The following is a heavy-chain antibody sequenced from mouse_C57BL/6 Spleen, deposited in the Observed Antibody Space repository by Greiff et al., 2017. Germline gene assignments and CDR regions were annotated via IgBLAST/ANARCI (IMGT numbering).Heavy chain of an antibody. CDR3: ARLSNYDY. J-gene: IGHJ2*01. CDR2: INPSTGGT. Sequence: EVQLVESGPELVKPGASVKISCKASGYSFTGYYMNWVKQSPEKSLEWIGEINPSTGGTTYNQKFKAKATLTVDKSSSTAYMQLKSLTSEDSAVYYCARLSNYDYWGQGTTLTVSS. CDR1: GYSFTGYY. D-gene: IGHD2-5*01. V-gene: IGHV1-42*01.